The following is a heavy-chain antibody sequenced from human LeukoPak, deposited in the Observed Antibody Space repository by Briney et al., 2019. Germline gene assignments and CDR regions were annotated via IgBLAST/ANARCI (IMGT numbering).Heavy chain of an antibody. J-gene: IGHJ4*02. Sequence: PGGSLRLSCAASGFTFSSYSMNWVRQAPGKGLEWVSYISSSSSTIYYADSVKGRFTISRDNAKNSLYLQMNSLRDKDTAVYYCARDARGWQTFFDYWGQGTLVTVSS. CDR1: GFTFSSYS. D-gene: IGHD6-19*01. V-gene: IGHV3-48*02. CDR3: ARDARGWQTFFDY. CDR2: ISSSSSTI.